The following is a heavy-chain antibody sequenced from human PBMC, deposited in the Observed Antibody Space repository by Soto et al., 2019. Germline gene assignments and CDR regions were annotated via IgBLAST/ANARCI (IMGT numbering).Heavy chain of an antibody. Sequence: SETLSLTCTVYGGSITTIYRSCVRPPPGKRLEWIGYLYYSSNTNYNPSHKRRFTISVDASKDQATLRLTSVTAADTAVYYCARVGGVAARTFDYWGQGTVVTVSS. D-gene: IGHD2-15*01. V-gene: IGHV4-59*01. CDR3: ARVGGVAARTFDY. J-gene: IGHJ4*02. CDR2: LYYSSNT. CDR1: GGSITTIY.